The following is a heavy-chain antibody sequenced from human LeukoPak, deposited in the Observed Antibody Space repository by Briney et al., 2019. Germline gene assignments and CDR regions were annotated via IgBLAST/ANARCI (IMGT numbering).Heavy chain of an antibody. D-gene: IGHD2-2*02. Sequence: GGSLRLSCAASGFTFSNYAMNWVRQAPGKGLEWVSYISSSSSTIYYADSVKGRFTISRDNAKNSLYLKMNSLRAEDTAVYYCARDRQKHTIYYYYYMDVWGKGTTVTVSS. CDR1: GFTFSNYA. CDR2: ISSSSSTI. CDR3: ARDRQKHTIYYYYYMDV. V-gene: IGHV3-48*01. J-gene: IGHJ6*03.